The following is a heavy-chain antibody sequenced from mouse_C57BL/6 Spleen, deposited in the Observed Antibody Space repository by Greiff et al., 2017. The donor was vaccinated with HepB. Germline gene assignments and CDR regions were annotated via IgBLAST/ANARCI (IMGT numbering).Heavy chain of an antibody. V-gene: IGHV14-3*01. CDR3: ALIPPHYYCSSLFAY. J-gene: IGHJ3*01. D-gene: IGHD1-1*01. CDR2: IDPANGNT. CDR1: GFNIKNTY. Sequence: EVQLQQSVAELVRPGASVKLSCTASGFNIKNTYMHWVKQRPEQGLEWIGRIDPANGNTKYAPKFQGKATITADTSSNTAYLQLSSLTSEDTAIYYCALIPPHYYCSSLFAYWGQGTLVTVSA.